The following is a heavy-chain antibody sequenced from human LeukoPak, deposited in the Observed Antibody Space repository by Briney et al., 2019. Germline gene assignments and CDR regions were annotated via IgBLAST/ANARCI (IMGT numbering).Heavy chain of an antibody. J-gene: IGHJ4*02. CDR1: GFTFSSYS. Sequence: GGSLRLSCAASGFTFSSYSMNWVRRAPGKGLEWVSSISSSSSYIYYADSVKGRFTISRDNAKNTLYLQMNSLRAEDTAVYYCAKASLSGSRLPVYDYWGQGTLVTVSS. CDR2: ISSSSSYI. CDR3: AKASLSGSRLPVYDY. D-gene: IGHD1-26*01. V-gene: IGHV3-21*04.